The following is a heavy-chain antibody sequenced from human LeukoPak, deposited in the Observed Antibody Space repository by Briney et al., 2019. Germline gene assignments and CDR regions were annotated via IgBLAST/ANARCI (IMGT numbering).Heavy chain of an antibody. V-gene: IGHV3-30*01. D-gene: IGHD5-18*01. J-gene: IGHJ4*02. CDR2: ISYDGSNK. CDR1: GFTFSSYA. CDR3: ARDLSQRAYSYGPDGE. Sequence: GGSLRLSCAASGFTFSSYAMHWVRQAPGKGLEWAAVISYDGSNKFYADSVKGRFTISRDNSKNTLFLQMNSLRAEDTAVYYCARDLSQRAYSYGPDGEWGQGTLVTVSS.